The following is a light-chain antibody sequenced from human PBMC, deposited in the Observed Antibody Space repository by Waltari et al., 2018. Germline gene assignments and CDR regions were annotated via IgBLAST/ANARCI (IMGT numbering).Light chain of an antibody. J-gene: IGKJ1*01. CDR2: GAS. Sequence: EIVLTQSPGTLSLSPGERVTLSCRASQRVGRSLAWYQQKPGQATRLLIYGASSRATGIPDRFSGSGSGTDFSLTISRLAPDDLAVYYCQHYVRLPVTFGQGTKVEI. CDR3: QHYVRLPVT. CDR1: QRVGRS. V-gene: IGKV3-20*01.